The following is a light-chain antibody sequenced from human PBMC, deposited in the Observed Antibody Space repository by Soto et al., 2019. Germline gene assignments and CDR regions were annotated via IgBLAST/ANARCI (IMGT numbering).Light chain of an antibody. Sequence: QSALTQPPSVSGSPGQSVTISCTGTSSDVGSYNRVAWYQQPPGTAPKLMIYEVTNRPSGVPDSFSGSKSGNTASLTISGLQAEDEADYYCTSYTSSSAYVFGTGTKLT. CDR1: SSDVGSYNR. CDR2: EVT. CDR3: TSYTSSSAYV. J-gene: IGLJ1*01. V-gene: IGLV2-18*02.